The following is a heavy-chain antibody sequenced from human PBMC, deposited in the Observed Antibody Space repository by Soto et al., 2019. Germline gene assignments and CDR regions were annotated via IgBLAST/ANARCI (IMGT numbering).Heavy chain of an antibody. V-gene: IGHV3-11*01. D-gene: IGHD3-3*01. CDR2: ISSSGSTI. CDR1: GFTFSDYY. CDR3: AKFWSGYYHYYYYMDV. J-gene: IGHJ6*03. Sequence: QVQLVESEGGLVKPGGSLRLSCAASGFTFSDYYMSWIRQAPGKGQEWVSYISSSGSTIYYADSVKGRFTISRDNAKNSLYLQMNSLRAEDTAVYYCAKFWSGYYHYYYYMDVWGKGTTVTVSS.